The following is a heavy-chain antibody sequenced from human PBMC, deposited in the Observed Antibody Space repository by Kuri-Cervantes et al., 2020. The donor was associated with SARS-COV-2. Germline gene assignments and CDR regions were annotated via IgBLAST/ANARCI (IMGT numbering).Heavy chain of an antibody. CDR2: IYYSGST. J-gene: IGHJ4*02. CDR3: ARHGLRYYGSGSLTTLDY. V-gene: IGHV4-59*08. D-gene: IGHD3-10*01. Sequence: SETLSLTCTVSGGSISSYYWSWIRQPPGKGLEWIGYIYYSGSTYYNPSLKSRVTISVDTSKNQFSLKLSSVTAADTAVYYCARHGLRYYGSGSLTTLDYWGQGILVTVSS. CDR1: GGSISSYY.